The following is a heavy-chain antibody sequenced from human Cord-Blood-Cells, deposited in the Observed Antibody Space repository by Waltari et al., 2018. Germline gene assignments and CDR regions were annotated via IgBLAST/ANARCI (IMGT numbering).Heavy chain of an antibody. CDR3: ARAGIWDDNWFDP. J-gene: IGHJ5*02. CDR1: GYSISSGYY. D-gene: IGHD2-15*01. CDR2: IYHSGST. Sequence: QVQLQESGPGLVKPSETLSLTCTVSGYSISSGYYWGWIRQPPGKGREWIGSIYHSGSTYYNPSRKSRVTISVDTSKNQFSLKLSSVTAADTAVYYCARAGIWDDNWFDPWGQGTLVTVSS. V-gene: IGHV4-38-2*02.